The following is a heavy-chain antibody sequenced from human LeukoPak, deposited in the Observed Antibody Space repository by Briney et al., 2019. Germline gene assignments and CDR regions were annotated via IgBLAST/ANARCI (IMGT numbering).Heavy chain of an antibody. CDR2: IYRSESS. D-gene: IGHD3-9*01. Sequence: SETLSLTCSVSGVSISGYYWSWIRQPPGKQLEWIGYIYRSESSNYNPSLKSRVTMSLDTPNNQLSLKLSSVTAADTAVYYCARNDGYHDMLTGYRAFDIWGPGTMVTGSS. CDR1: GVSISGYY. V-gene: IGHV4-59*01. CDR3: ARNDGYHDMLTGYRAFDI. J-gene: IGHJ3*02.